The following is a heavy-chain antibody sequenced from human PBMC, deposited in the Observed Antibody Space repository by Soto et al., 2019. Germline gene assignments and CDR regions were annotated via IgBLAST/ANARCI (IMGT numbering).Heavy chain of an antibody. V-gene: IGHV4-39*02. Sequence: SETLSLTCTVSGGSFSSSGYYWAWIRQPPGKGLEWIGTLYYSGSTYYNPSLKSRVTISADTSRNQFSLRLSSVTAADTAVYYCAKENRDDDSGWYSSTDWFDPWGQGTLVTVSS. CDR2: LYYSGST. CDR1: GGSFSSSGYY. J-gene: IGHJ5*02. D-gene: IGHD6-19*01. CDR3: AKENRDDDSGWYSSTDWFDP.